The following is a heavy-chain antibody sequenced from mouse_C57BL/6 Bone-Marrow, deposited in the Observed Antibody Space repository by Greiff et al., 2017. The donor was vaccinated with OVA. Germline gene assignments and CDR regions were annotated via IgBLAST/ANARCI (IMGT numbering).Heavy chain of an antibody. CDR3: ARRGLLRYVFDY. D-gene: IGHD1-1*01. Sequence: QVQLQQSGAELARPGASVKLSCKASGYTFTSYGISWVKQRTGQGLEWIGEIYPRSGNTYYNEKFKGKATLTADKSSSTAYMQLNSLTSEDSAVYFCARRGLLRYVFDYWGQGTTLTVSS. V-gene: IGHV1-81*01. CDR2: IYPRSGNT. J-gene: IGHJ2*01. CDR1: GYTFTSYG.